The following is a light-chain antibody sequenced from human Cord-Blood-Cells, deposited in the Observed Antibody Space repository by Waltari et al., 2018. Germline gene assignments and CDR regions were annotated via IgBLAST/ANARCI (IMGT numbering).Light chain of an antibody. CDR1: SSNIGNNA. CDR3: AAWDDSLNGVV. Sequence: QSVLTQPPSVSEAPRQRVTISCYGSSSNIGNNAVNWYQQLTGKAPKLLIYYDDLLPSGVSDRFSGSKSGTSASLAISGLQSEDEADYYCAAWDDSLNGVVFGGGTKLTVL. CDR2: YDD. J-gene: IGLJ2*01. V-gene: IGLV1-36*01.